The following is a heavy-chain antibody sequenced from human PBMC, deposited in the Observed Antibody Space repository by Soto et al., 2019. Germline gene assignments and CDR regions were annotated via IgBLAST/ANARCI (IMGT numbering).Heavy chain of an antibody. CDR2: IYWDDDK. CDR1: GFSLSTSGVG. CDR3: AHRRISHPYFDY. V-gene: IGHV2-5*02. J-gene: IGHJ4*02. Sequence: QITLKESGPPLVKPTQTLTLTCTFSGFSLSTSGVGVGWIRQPPGKALEWLALIYWDDDKRYSPSLKSRLTITKDTSKNQVVPTMTNMDPVDTATYYCAHRRISHPYFDYWGQGTLVTVSS.